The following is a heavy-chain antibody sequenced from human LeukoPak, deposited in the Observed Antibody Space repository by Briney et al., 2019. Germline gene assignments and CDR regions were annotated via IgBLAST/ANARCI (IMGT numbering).Heavy chain of an antibody. CDR3: ARRGPMVVTPGDYFDY. CDR2: IYYSGST. Sequence: PSETLSLTCTVSGGSISSSSYYWGWIRQPPGKGLEWIGSIYYSGSTYYNSSLKSRVTISVDTSKNQFSLKLSSVTAADTAVYYCARRGPMVVTPGDYFDYWGQGTLVTVSS. V-gene: IGHV4-39*01. D-gene: IGHD4-23*01. J-gene: IGHJ4*02. CDR1: GGSISSSSYY.